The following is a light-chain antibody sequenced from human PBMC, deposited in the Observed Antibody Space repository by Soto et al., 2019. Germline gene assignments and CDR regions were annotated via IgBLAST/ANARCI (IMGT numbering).Light chain of an antibody. CDR1: SSDVGAYIF. Sequence: QSALTQPASVSGSPGQSITISCTGTSSDVGAYIFVSWYQQHPGKAPKLMIYDIINRPSGVSNRFSGSKSANTASLTISGLQADDEADYYCSSYTTSNTWLFGGGTKLTVL. CDR2: DII. CDR3: SSYTTSNTWL. J-gene: IGLJ3*02. V-gene: IGLV2-14*03.